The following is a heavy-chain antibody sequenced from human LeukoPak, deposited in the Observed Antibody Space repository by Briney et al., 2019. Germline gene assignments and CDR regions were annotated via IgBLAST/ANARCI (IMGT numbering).Heavy chain of an antibody. D-gene: IGHD7-27*01. CDR3: ARDLVPQPGFDY. V-gene: IGHV3-21*01. J-gene: IGHJ4*02. Sequence: SGGSLRLSCAASGFTFSSYSMNWVRQASGKGLEWVSSISSSSSYIYYADSVKGRFTISRDNAKNSLYLQMNSLRAEDTAVYYCARDLVPQPGFDYWGQGTLVTVSS. CDR2: ISSSSSYI. CDR1: GFTFSSYS.